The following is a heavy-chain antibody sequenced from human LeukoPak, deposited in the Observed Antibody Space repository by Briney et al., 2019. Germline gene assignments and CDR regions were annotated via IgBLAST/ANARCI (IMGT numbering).Heavy chain of an antibody. V-gene: IGHV3-21*01. CDR3: ARGPSGYHNT. Sequence: GASLRLSCAASGFTFRNYSMTWVRQAPGKGLEWVSSISDSSSYIFYADSVKGRFTISRDNAKNSLFLQLSSLRAEDTAVYYCARGPSGYHNTGGQGTLVSVS. CDR1: GFTFRNYS. CDR2: ISDSSSYI. D-gene: IGHD5-12*01. J-gene: IGHJ4*02.